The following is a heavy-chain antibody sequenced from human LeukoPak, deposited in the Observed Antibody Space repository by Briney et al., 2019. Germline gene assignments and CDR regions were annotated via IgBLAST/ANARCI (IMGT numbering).Heavy chain of an antibody. CDR3: ARNFRDGYNNSFDY. J-gene: IGHJ4*02. Sequence: PGRSLRRSCAASGFTFSSYGRHWVRQAPGKGLEWVAVISYDGSNKYYADSVKGRFTISRDNSKNTLYLQMNSLRAEDTAVYYFARNFRDGYNNSFDYWGQGTLVTVSS. V-gene: IGHV3-30*03. CDR2: ISYDGSNK. D-gene: IGHD5-24*01. CDR1: GFTFSSYG.